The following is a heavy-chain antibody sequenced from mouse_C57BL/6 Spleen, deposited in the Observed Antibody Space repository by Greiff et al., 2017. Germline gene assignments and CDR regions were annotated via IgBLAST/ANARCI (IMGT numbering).Heavy chain of an antibody. CDR3: ARGKAYYSNYVGYFDV. J-gene: IGHJ1*03. CDR1: GYSITSGYD. V-gene: IGHV3-1*01. Sequence: VQLQQSGPGMVKPSQSLSLTCTVTGYSITSGYDWHWIRHFPGNKLEWMGYISYSGSTNYNPSLKSRISITHDTSKNHFFLKLNSVTTEDTATYYCARGKAYYSNYVGYFDVWGTGTTVTVSS. CDR2: ISYSGST. D-gene: IGHD2-5*01.